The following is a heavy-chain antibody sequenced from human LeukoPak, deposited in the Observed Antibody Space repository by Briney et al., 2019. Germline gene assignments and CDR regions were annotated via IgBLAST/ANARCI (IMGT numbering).Heavy chain of an antibody. V-gene: IGHV1-2*02. CDR1: GYTFSGTGWY. D-gene: IGHD3-10*01. CDR3: ARDGPAQMVDFDY. CDR2: IYPNNGAT. J-gene: IGHJ4*02. Sequence: ASVKVSCKASGYTFSGTGWYLYWLRQAPGRGREGMGWIYPNNGATAYAQKFQGRVDMTRDTSITTAYMELSRLRPDDTAVYYCARDGPAQMVDFDYWGQGTLVTVSS.